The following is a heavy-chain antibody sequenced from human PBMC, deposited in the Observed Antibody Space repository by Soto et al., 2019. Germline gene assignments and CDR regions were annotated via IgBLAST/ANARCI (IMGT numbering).Heavy chain of an antibody. D-gene: IGHD5-12*01. V-gene: IGHV4-39*01. CDR1: GGSISSSSYY. CDR2: IYYSGST. J-gene: IGHJ4*02. Sequence: SETLSLTCTVSGGSISSSSYYWGWIRQPPGKGLEWIGSIYYSGSTYYNPSLKSRVTISVDTSKNQFSLKQSSVTAVDTAVYYCARHEMATTFDYWGQGTLVTVSS. CDR3: ARHEMATTFDY.